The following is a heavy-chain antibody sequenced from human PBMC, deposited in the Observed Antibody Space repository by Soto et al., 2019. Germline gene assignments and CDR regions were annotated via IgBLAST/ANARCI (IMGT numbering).Heavy chain of an antibody. CDR2: INPSGGST. CDR1: GYTFTSYY. Sequence: GASVKVSCKASGYTFTSYYMHWVRQAPGQGLEWMGIINPSGGSTSYAQKFQGRVTMTRDTSTSTVYMELSSLRSEDTAVYYCARESYYDFWSGYYRYGMDVWGQGTTVT. D-gene: IGHD3-3*01. V-gene: IGHV1-46*01. J-gene: IGHJ6*02. CDR3: ARESYYDFWSGYYRYGMDV.